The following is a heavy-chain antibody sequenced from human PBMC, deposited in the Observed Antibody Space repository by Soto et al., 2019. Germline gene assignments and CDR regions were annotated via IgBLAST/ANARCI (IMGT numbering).Heavy chain of an antibody. CDR2: IYSGGRN. J-gene: IGHJ4*02. V-gene: IGHV4-4*07. CDR3: ARQGGAFRLDH. Sequence: KASETLSLTCTVSGGSISSFYWSWIRQPAGKGLEWIGRIYSGGRNNYNPSLKSRVTMSVDTSKSQFSLKLTSVTAADTAVYFCARQGGAFRLDHWGQGTLVTVSS. D-gene: IGHD3-16*01. CDR1: GGSISSFY.